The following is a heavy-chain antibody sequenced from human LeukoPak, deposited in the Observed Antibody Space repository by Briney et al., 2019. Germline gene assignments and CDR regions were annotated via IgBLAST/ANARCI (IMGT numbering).Heavy chain of an antibody. D-gene: IGHD3-22*01. CDR2: IFHSATT. V-gene: IGHV4-4*02. J-gene: IGHJ4*02. CDR3: ARASYYDSSGYHSAYFEY. CDR1: GGSINSSNW. Sequence: SETLSLTCAVSGGSINSSNWWSWVRQPPGKGLEWIGEIFHSATTNYNPSLKSRVTISVDKSKNHFSLKLSSVTAADTAVYYCARASYYDSSGYHSAYFEYWGQGTLVTVSS.